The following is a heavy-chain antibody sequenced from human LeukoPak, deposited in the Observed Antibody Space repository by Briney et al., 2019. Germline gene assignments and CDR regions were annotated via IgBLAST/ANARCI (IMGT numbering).Heavy chain of an antibody. Sequence: ASVTVSCKASGYTFTSYAMHWVRQAPGQRLEWMGWINAGNGNTKYSQKFQGRVTITRDTSASTAYMELSSLRSEDTAVYYCARDSYYDSSGYYVDYWGQGTLVTVSS. V-gene: IGHV1-3*01. CDR3: ARDSYYDSSGYYVDY. CDR1: GYTFTSYA. D-gene: IGHD3-22*01. CDR2: INAGNGNT. J-gene: IGHJ4*02.